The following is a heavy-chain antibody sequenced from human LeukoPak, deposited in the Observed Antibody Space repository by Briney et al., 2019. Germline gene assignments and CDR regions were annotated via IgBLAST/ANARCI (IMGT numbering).Heavy chain of an antibody. Sequence: GASVKVSCKASGGTFSSYAISWVRQAPGQGLEWMGGIIPIFGTANYAQKFQGRVTITADESTSTAYMELSSLRSADTAVYYCARDPSRGYSYGYDIWFDPWGQGTLVTVSS. D-gene: IGHD5-18*01. J-gene: IGHJ5*02. V-gene: IGHV1-69*01. CDR2: IIPIFGTA. CDR1: GGTFSSYA. CDR3: ARDPSRGYSYGYDIWFDP.